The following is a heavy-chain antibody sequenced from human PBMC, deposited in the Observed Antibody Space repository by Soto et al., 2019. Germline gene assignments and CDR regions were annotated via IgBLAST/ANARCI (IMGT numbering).Heavy chain of an antibody. V-gene: IGHV1-46*03. CDR2: INPSGGST. Sequence: ASVKVSCKASGYTFTSYYMHWVRQAPGQGLEWMGIINPSGGSTSYAQKFQGRVTMTRDTSTSTVYMELSSLRSEDTAVYYCARVQNLLRYFDWFEPVLAYRGQGTLVTVSS. CDR1: GYTFTSYY. J-gene: IGHJ4*02. CDR3: ARVQNLLRYFDWFEPVLAY. D-gene: IGHD3-9*01.